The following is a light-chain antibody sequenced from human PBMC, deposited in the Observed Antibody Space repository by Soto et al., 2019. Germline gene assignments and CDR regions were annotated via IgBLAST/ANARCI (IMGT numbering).Light chain of an antibody. CDR2: GAS. V-gene: IGKV3-15*01. Sequence: EIVMTQSPDTLSVSPGERVILSCRASQSVSSNLVWYQQKPGQAPRLLIYGASTRATGIPVRFSGSGSGTEFTLTISSLQPEDFAVYYCQQCNNWPLTFGQGTKVEIK. CDR1: QSVSSN. CDR3: QQCNNWPLT. J-gene: IGKJ1*01.